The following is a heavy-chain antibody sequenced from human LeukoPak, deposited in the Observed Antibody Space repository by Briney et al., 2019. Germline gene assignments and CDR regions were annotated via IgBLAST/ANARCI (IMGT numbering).Heavy chain of an antibody. CDR1: GGSISSHY. D-gene: IGHD2-8*01. Sequence: SETLSHTCTVSGGSISSHYWSWIRQPPGKGLEWIGYIYYSGSTNYNPSLKSRVTISVDTSKNQFSLKLSSVTAADTAVYYCARKAVYYYDDWGQGTLVTVSS. V-gene: IGHV4-59*11. J-gene: IGHJ4*02. CDR2: IYYSGST. CDR3: ARKAVYYYDD.